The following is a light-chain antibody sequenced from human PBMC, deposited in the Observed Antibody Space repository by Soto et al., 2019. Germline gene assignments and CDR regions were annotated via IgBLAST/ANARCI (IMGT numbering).Light chain of an antibody. CDR3: SSYTSSSTLCV. CDR1: SSDVGGYNY. Sequence: QSVLTQPPSVSGSPGRSITISCTGTSSDVGGYNYVSWYQQHPGKAPKLMIYAVSNRPSGVSNRFSGSKSGNTASLTISGLQAEDEADYYCSSYTSSSTLCVFGTGTKVTVL. CDR2: AVS. J-gene: IGLJ1*01. V-gene: IGLV2-14*01.